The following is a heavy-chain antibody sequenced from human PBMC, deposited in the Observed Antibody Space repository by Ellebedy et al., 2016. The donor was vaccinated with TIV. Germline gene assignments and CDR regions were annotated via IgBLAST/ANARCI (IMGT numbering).Heavy chain of an antibody. J-gene: IGHJ4*02. CDR3: ARQNPYLTGYYKDYFDS. V-gene: IGHV4-59*08. D-gene: IGHD3-9*01. CDR1: GDSINSYY. CDR2: IHYRETS. Sequence: MPSETLSLTCAVSGDSINSYYWSWIRQPPGKGLEWIGYIHYRETSNYNPSLKSRLAISMDRSKNQFSLRLSSVTAADTAVYFCARQNPYLTGYYKDYFDSWGQGMLVTVSS.